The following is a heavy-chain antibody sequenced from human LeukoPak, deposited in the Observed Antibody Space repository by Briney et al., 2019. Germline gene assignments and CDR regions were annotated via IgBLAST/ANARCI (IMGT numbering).Heavy chain of an antibody. D-gene: IGHD4-17*01. CDR2: IYSGGST. V-gene: IGHV3-66*02. CDR3: AREAVDDYGDYTPFDY. CDR1: GFTVSSNY. J-gene: IGHJ4*02. Sequence: PGGSLRLSCAASGFTVSSNYMSWVRQAPGKGLEWVSVIYSGGSTYYADSVKGRFTISRDNSKNTLYLQMNNLRAEDTAVYYCAREAVDDYGDYTPFDYWGQGTLVTVSS.